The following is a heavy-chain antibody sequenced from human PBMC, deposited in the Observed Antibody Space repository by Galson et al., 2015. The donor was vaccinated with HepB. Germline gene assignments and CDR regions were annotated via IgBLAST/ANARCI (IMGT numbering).Heavy chain of an antibody. V-gene: IGHV1-69*13. Sequence: SVKVSCKASGGTFSSYAISWVRQAPGQGLEWMGGIIPIFGTANYAQKFQGRVTITADESTSTAYMELSSLRSEDTAVYYCARGEHATGYPQYYFDYWGQGTLVTVSS. CDR2: IIPIFGTA. CDR1: GGTFSSYA. D-gene: IGHD3-9*01. CDR3: ARGEHATGYPQYYFDY. J-gene: IGHJ4*02.